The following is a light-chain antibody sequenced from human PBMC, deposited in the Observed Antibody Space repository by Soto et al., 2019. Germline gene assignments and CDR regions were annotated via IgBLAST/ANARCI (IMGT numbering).Light chain of an antibody. CDR2: GAS. Sequence: EIVLTQSPGTLXXSPXEXXTXSCRAXQSVSSSYLAWYQQKPGQAPRQLIYGASSRATGIPDRFSGSGSGTDFTLTITRLEPEDFAVYYCQHYRTSXGGGTRVEIK. J-gene: IGKJ4*01. CDR1: QSVSSSY. CDR3: QHYRTS. V-gene: IGKV3-20*01.